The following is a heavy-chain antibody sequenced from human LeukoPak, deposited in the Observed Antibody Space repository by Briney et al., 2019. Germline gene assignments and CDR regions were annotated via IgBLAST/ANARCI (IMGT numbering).Heavy chain of an antibody. Sequence: SETLSLTCTVSGGSISSSSYYWGWIRQPPGKGLEWIGSIYYSGSTYYNPSLKSRVTISVDRSKNQFSLKLSSVTAADTAVYYCARAHDLWYYFDYWGQGTLVTVSS. J-gene: IGHJ4*02. CDR1: GGSISSSSYY. V-gene: IGHV4-39*07. D-gene: IGHD3/OR15-3a*01. CDR3: ARAHDLWYYFDY. CDR2: IYYSGST.